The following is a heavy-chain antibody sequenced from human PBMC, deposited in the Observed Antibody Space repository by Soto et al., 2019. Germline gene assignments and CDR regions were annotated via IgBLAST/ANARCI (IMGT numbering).Heavy chain of an antibody. J-gene: IGHJ3*01. V-gene: IGHV3-30*18. Sequence: PGGSLRLSCAASGFSFSRYGTHWVRQAPGKGLEWVAVISYDESTTFYADSVKGRFTISRDNSKNTLFLQMNSLRPEDTAVYYCSKAMIGSYDSDAFDVWGQGTMVTVSS. CDR1: GFSFSRYG. CDR2: ISYDESTT. D-gene: IGHD3-22*01. CDR3: SKAMIGSYDSDAFDV.